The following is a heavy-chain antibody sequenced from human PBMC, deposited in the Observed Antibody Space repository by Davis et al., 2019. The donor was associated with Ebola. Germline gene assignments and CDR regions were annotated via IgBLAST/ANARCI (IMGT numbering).Heavy chain of an antibody. J-gene: IGHJ6*02. V-gene: IGHV4-4*02. CDR3: ARGVHQRLSGSLSFYYALDV. D-gene: IGHD2/OR15-2a*01. CDR2: ISDSGST. Sequence: GSLRLSCTVSGGSIRSTKWWRWVRQPPGKGLEWLGEISDSGSTNYDPSLKSRVIISVDTSKNQFSLKLNSVTAADTAVYYCARGVHQRLSGSLSFYYALDVWGQGTTVTVSS. CDR1: GGSIRSTKW.